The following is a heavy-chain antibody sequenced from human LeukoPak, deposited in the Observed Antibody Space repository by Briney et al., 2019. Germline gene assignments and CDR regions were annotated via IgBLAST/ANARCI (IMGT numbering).Heavy chain of an antibody. CDR3: AKDRVPWELLPADY. Sequence: GGSLRLSCAASGFTFSSYGMHWVHQAPGKGLEWVAVISYDGSNKYYADSVKGRFTISRDNSKNTLYLQMNSLRAEDTAVYYCAKDRVPWELLPADYWGQGTLVTVSS. V-gene: IGHV3-30*18. CDR1: GFTFSSYG. CDR2: ISYDGSNK. J-gene: IGHJ4*02. D-gene: IGHD1-26*01.